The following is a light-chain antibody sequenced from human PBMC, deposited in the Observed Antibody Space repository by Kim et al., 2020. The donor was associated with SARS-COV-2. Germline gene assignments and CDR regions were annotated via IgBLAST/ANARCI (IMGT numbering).Light chain of an antibody. Sequence: SYELTQPPSVSVSPGQTARITCSGDALPKQYAYWYQQKPGQAPVLVIYKDSERPSGIPERFSGSSSGTTVTFTISGVQAEDEAYYYCQSADSSGTYQVF. J-gene: IGLJ3*02. CDR3: QSADSSGTYQV. CDR1: ALPKQY. CDR2: KDS. V-gene: IGLV3-25*03.